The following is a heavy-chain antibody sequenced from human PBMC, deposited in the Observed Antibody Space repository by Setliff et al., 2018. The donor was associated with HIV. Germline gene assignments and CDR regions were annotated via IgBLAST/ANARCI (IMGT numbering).Heavy chain of an antibody. D-gene: IGHD1-26*01. J-gene: IGHJ4*02. V-gene: IGHV3-21*01. CDR2: ISSSSTYI. CDR3: ARVGVGATVFFDY. CDR1: GFTFSSYS. Sequence: PGGSLRLSCAASGFTFSSYSMNWVHQAPGKGLEWVSSISSSSTYIYYADSVRGRFTISRDNAKNSLYLQMNSLRAEDTAVYYCARVGVGATVFFDYWGQGTLVTVSS.